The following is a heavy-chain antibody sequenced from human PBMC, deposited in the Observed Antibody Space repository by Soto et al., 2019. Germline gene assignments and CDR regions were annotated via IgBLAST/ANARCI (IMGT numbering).Heavy chain of an antibody. CDR1: GFTFSSYS. J-gene: IGHJ5*02. V-gene: IGHV3-48*02. CDR3: ARDRYNWHHQRFWFDP. D-gene: IGHD1-20*01. CDR2: ISSSSSTI. Sequence: SLRLSCAASGFTFSSYSMNWVRQAPGKGLEWVSYISSSSSTIYYADSVKGRFTISRDNAKNSLYLQMNSLKDEDTAVYYCARDRYNWHHQRFWFDPWGQGTLVTVAT.